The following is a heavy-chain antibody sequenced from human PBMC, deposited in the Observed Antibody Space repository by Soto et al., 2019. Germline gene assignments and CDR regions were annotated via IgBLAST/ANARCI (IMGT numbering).Heavy chain of an antibody. CDR3: ATSNTTCPGCYS. D-gene: IGHD3-10*01. CDR2: ISHSGLR. Sequence: PSETMSVTCIVSGVSISSGDCTWIRQSPGKGLEWIGYISHSGLRHYRASLQSRLTMSVETSKNQFSLNLTSVTAADTAIYYCATSNTTCPGCYSWGQGTLVTVSS. V-gene: IGHV4-59*01. J-gene: IGHJ5*02. CDR1: GVSISSGD.